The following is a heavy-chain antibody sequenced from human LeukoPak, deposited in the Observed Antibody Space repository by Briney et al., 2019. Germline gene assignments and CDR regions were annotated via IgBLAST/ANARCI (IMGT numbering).Heavy chain of an antibody. D-gene: IGHD7-27*01. Sequence: PSETLSLTCTVSGGSISSYYWSWIRQPPGKGLEWIGYIYYSGSTNYNPSLKSRVTISVDTSKNQFSLKLSSVTAADTAVYYCARRRWGAFDIWGQGTMVTVSS. CDR1: GGSISSYY. J-gene: IGHJ3*02. CDR3: ARRRWGAFDI. CDR2: IYYSGST. V-gene: IGHV4-59*08.